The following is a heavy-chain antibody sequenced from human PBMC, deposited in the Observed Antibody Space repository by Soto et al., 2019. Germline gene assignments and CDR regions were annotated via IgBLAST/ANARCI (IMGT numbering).Heavy chain of an antibody. V-gene: IGHV3-23*01. J-gene: IGHJ4*02. CDR2: ISGSGRYT. Sequence: EVQLLESGGGFVQPGESLRLSCVASGFTFSNYAMRWVRQAPGKGLEWVLAISGSGRYTYYADSVKGRFTVSRDNSKKTLYVQMNSLRAEDTAVYYCTKGDCSGNSCYGTDYWGQGTLVTVSS. CDR3: TKGDCSGNSCYGTDY. D-gene: IGHD2-15*01. CDR1: GFTFSNYA.